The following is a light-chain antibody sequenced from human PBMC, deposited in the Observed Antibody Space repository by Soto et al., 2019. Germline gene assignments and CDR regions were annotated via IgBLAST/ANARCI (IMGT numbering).Light chain of an antibody. V-gene: IGLV2-8*01. Sequence: QSALTQPPSASGSPGQSGTISCTGTSNDIGGYNYVSWYQQHPGKAPKLMIYEVNKRPSGVPDRFSGSKSGNTASLTVSGLQADDEADYYCTSYAGSDNLVFGGGTKLTVL. J-gene: IGLJ2*01. CDR2: EVN. CDR3: TSYAGSDNLV. CDR1: SNDIGGYNY.